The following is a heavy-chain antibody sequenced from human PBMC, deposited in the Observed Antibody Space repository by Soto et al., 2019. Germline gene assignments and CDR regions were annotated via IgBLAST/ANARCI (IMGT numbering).Heavy chain of an antibody. Sequence: GGSLRLSWATSGFTFSDYYMSWIRQAPGKGLEWVSYISPTGDTIYYADSVKGRVTVSRDNAKNSLYLEMNSLRAGDTAVYYCVREGSAWSRGYWGQGTMVTVSS. D-gene: IGHD6-19*01. CDR1: GFTFSDYY. CDR3: VREGSAWSRGY. CDR2: ISPTGDTI. J-gene: IGHJ4*02. V-gene: IGHV3-11*01.